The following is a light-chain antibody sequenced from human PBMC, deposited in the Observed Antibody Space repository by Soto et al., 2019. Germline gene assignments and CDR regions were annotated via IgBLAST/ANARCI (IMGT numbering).Light chain of an antibody. Sequence: EIVLTQSPATLSLSPGERATLSCRASQSVSTYLAWYQQKPGQAPRLLIYDASHRATGIPARFSGSGSGTDFTLTISSLEPEDFAVYYCQHRSSWPRAFGGGTKVEIK. V-gene: IGKV3-11*01. CDR3: QHRSSWPRA. J-gene: IGKJ4*01. CDR1: QSVSTY. CDR2: DAS.